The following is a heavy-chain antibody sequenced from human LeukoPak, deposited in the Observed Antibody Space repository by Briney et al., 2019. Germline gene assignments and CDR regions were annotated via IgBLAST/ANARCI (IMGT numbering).Heavy chain of an antibody. J-gene: IGHJ4*02. CDR1: GGSISSYY. D-gene: IGHD2-2*01. CDR2: IYYSGST. CDR3: ARSVVLYYFDY. Sequence: SETLSLTCTVSGGSISSYYWSWIRQPPGKGLEWIGYIYYSGSTNYNPSLKSRVTISVDTSKNQFSLKLSSVTAADTAVYYCARSVVLYYFDYWGQGILVTVSS. V-gene: IGHV4-59*08.